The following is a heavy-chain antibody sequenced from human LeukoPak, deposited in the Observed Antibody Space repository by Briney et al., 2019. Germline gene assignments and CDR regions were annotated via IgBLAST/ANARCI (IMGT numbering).Heavy chain of an antibody. CDR1: GFTFSSYG. CDR2: IRYDGSNK. Sequence: QPGGSLRLSCAASGFTFSSYGMHWVRQAPGKGLEWVAFIRYDGSNKYYADSVKGRFTISRDNAKSSLYLQMNSLRAEDTAVYYCAREDSYYYGPGNYPFDYWGQGPLVTVPS. V-gene: IGHV3-30*02. D-gene: IGHD3-10*01. CDR3: AREDSYYYGPGNYPFDY. J-gene: IGHJ4*02.